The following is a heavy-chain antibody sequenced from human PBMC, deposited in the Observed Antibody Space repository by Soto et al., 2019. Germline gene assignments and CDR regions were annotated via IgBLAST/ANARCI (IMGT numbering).Heavy chain of an antibody. J-gene: IGHJ4*02. Sequence: SETLSLTCTVSGGSISGYYWSWIRQPPGKGQEWIGYIYFRGTTNYNPSLKSRVTMSADTSKNQFSLKLNSVTAADTAVYYCARMNYYDTSGYPFDYWGQGMMVTVSS. V-gene: IGHV4-59*01. CDR2: IYFRGTT. D-gene: IGHD3-22*01. CDR1: GGSISGYY. CDR3: ARMNYYDTSGYPFDY.